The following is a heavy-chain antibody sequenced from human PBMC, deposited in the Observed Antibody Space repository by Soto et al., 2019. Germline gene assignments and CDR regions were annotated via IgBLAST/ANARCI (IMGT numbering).Heavy chain of an antibody. Sequence: QVQLQESGPGLVKPSETLSLTCTVSGGSIGSYYWSWIRQPPGKGLEWIGYIYYSGSTNYNPSLKSRVTISVDTSKNQFSLKLSSVTAADTAVYYCVRDQMVRGYYYYGMDVWGQGTTVTVSS. CDR3: VRDQMVRGYYYYGMDV. CDR1: GGSIGSYY. CDR2: IYYSGST. D-gene: IGHD3-10*01. J-gene: IGHJ6*02. V-gene: IGHV4-59*01.